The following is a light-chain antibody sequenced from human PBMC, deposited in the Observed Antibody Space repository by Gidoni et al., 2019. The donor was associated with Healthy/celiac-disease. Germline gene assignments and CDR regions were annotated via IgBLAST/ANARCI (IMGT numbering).Light chain of an antibody. Sequence: IPMTQSPSSLSASVGDRVTITCRASQSISSYLNWYQQKPGKAPKLLIYAASSLQSGVPSRFSGSGSGTDFTLTISSLQPEDFATYYCQQSYSTPSTFXXXTKLEIK. CDR1: QSISSY. V-gene: IGKV1-39*01. CDR2: AAS. CDR3: QQSYSTPST. J-gene: IGKJ2*01.